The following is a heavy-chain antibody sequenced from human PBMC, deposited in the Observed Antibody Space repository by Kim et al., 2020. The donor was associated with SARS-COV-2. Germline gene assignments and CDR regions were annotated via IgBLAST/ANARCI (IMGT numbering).Heavy chain of an antibody. CDR3: ARYSSSDAFDI. D-gene: IGHD6-6*01. J-gene: IGHJ3*02. V-gene: IGHV4-31*02. Sequence: TYYHPSLKSRVTISVDTSKNQFSLKLSSVTAADTAVYYCARYSSSDAFDIWGQGTMVTVSS. CDR2: T.